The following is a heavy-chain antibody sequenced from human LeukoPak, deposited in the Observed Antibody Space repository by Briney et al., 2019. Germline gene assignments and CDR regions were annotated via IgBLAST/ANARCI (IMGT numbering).Heavy chain of an antibody. J-gene: IGHJ6*02. CDR1: GGSISSYY. CDR3: ARVKGEYGMDV. V-gene: IGHV4-59*01. D-gene: IGHD3-10*01. Sequence: SETLSLTCTVSGGSISSYYWSWIRQPPGKGLEWIGYIYYSGSTNYNPSLKSRVTISVDTSKNQFSLKLSSVTAADTAVYYRARVKGEYGMDVWGQGTTVTVSS. CDR2: IYYSGST.